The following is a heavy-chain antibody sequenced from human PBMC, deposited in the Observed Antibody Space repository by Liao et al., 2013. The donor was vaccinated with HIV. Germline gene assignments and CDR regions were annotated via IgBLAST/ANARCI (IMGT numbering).Heavy chain of an antibody. CDR1: GGSISSYY. J-gene: IGHJ4*02. V-gene: IGHV4-59*08. CDR2: IYYSGST. D-gene: IGHD3-22*01. CDR3: ARGNYDNNGYYLGY. Sequence: QVHLQESGPELVKPSETLSLTCSVSGGSISSYYWSWIRQPPGKGLEWIGYIYYSGSTNYNPSLKSRVTISVDTSKNQFSLKLSSVTAADTAVYYCARGNYDNNGYYLGYWGQGTLVTVSS.